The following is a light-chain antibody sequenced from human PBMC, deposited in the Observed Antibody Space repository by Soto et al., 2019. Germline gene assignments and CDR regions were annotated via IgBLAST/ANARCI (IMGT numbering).Light chain of an antibody. CDR1: QSVSSSY. CDR2: GAS. Sequence: EIVLTQSPGTLSLSPGERATLSCRASQSVSSSYLAWYQQKPGQAPRLLIYGASSRATGIPDRFSGSGSGTDFTLTISRMEPEDFAVYYCQQFSSTPSWTFGQGTKVDNK. CDR3: QQFSSTPSWT. V-gene: IGKV3-20*01. J-gene: IGKJ1*01.